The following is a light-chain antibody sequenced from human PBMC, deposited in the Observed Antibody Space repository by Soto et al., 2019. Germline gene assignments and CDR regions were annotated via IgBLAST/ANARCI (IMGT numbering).Light chain of an antibody. V-gene: IGLV2-14*01. Sequence: QSVLTQPASVSGSPGQSITISCTGTSSDVGGYNYVSWYHHHPGKAPKLMIYEVSNRPSGVSNRFSGSKSGNTASLTISGLQAEDEADYYCSSYTSSSTYVFGTGTKLTVL. J-gene: IGLJ1*01. CDR3: SSYTSSSTYV. CDR2: EVS. CDR1: SSDVGGYNY.